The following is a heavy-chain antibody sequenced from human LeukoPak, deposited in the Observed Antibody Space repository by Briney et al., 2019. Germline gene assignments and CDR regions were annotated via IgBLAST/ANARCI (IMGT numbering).Heavy chain of an antibody. D-gene: IGHD2-2*01. CDR1: GGSISSGGYS. Sequence: SETLSLTCAVSGGSISSGGYSWSWIRQPPGKGLEWIGYIYHSGSTYYNPSLKSRVTISVDRSKNQFSLKLSSVTAADTAVYYCASFKIGYCSGTSCFGGGWFDPWGQGTLVTVSS. CDR2: IYHSGST. CDR3: ASFKIGYCSGTSCFGGGWFDP. J-gene: IGHJ5*02. V-gene: IGHV4-30-2*01.